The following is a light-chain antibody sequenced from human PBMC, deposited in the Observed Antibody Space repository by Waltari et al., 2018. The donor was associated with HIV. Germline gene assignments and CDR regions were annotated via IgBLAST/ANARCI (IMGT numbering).Light chain of an antibody. CDR3: HQYGTAPRT. Sequence: IVFTQSPGILSLSPGDRAIVSCRATQCISNNFLDWFQEEPSQTPWLLIYTWIIMAASDPDRFSGSGAGTHFTFSINNLEPEDVAVYYCHQYGTAPRTFGQGTKVEI. CDR2: TWI. CDR1: QCISNNF. V-gene: IGKV3-20*01. J-gene: IGKJ1*01.